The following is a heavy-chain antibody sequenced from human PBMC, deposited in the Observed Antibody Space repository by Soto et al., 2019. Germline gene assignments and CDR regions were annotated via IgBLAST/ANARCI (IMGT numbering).Heavy chain of an antibody. CDR3: ARGLTIFGVVIGY. CDR2: INSGNGNT. V-gene: IGHV1-3*01. Sequence: ASVKVSCKTSGYTFTNYVVDWVRQAPGQGLEWMGWINSGNGNTKYSEKFQGRVTITRDTSASTAYMELNSLTSEDTAVYYCARGLTIFGVVIGYWGQGTPVTVYS. CDR1: GYTFTNYV. J-gene: IGHJ4*02. D-gene: IGHD3-3*01.